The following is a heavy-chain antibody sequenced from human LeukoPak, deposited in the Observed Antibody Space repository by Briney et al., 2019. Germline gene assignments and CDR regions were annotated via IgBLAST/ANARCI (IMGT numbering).Heavy chain of an antibody. CDR2: IYTSGST. CDR1: DGSLSSYY. D-gene: IGHD6-25*01. CDR3: ARDTISGHFDY. J-gene: IGHJ4*02. Sequence: SETLSLTCTVSDGSLSSYYWSWIRQPAGKGLEWIGRIYTSGSTSYNPSLKSRVTMSVDTSKKQFSLKLSSVTAADTTVYYCARDTISGHFDYWGQGTLVTVSS. V-gene: IGHV4-4*07.